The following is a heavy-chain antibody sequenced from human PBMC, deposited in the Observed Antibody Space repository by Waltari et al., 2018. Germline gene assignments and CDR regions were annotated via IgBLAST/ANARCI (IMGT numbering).Heavy chain of an antibody. CDR2: IRNKANNYAT. CDR3: TRLNAYGMDV. J-gene: IGHJ6*02. CDR1: GCTFSGSA. V-gene: IGHV3-73*01. Sequence: EVQLVESGGGFVQPGGSLKLSCAASGCTFSGSAMHWVRQASGKGLEWVGRIRNKANNYATAYAASVKGRFTISRDDSKNTAYLQMNSLKTEDTAVYYCTRLNAYGMDVWGQGTTVTVSS. D-gene: IGHD2-8*01.